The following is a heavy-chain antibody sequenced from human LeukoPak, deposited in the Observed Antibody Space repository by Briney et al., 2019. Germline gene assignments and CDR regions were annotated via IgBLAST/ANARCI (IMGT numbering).Heavy chain of an antibody. D-gene: IGHD2-15*01. CDR2: ISDSGGST. Sequence: GGSLRLSCSASGFPFSSYAMHWVRQAPGKGLEYVSAISDSGGSTYYADSVKGRVTISRDNSKNTLYLQMSSLRAEDTAVYFCVRGYSFGPYGMDVWGQGTTVTVSS. CDR3: VRGYSFGPYGMDV. CDR1: GFPFSSYA. V-gene: IGHV3-64D*09. J-gene: IGHJ6*02.